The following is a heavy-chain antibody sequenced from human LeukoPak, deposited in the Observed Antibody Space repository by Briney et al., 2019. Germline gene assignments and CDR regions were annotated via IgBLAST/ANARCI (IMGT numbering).Heavy chain of an antibody. Sequence: GESLKISCKISGYKLTNNWIGWVRQVPGKGLEWMGLIYPGYSDAKYSPSFQGQVTLSVDASISTAYLQLSGLRASDTAIYYRVRFALTSSLDHWGQGTLVTVSS. CDR2: IYPGYSDA. J-gene: IGHJ5*02. CDR1: GYKLTNNW. V-gene: IGHV5-51*01. CDR3: VRFALTSSLDH. D-gene: IGHD6-13*01.